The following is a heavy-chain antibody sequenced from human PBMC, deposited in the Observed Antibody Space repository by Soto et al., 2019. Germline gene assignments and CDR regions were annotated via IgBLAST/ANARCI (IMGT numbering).Heavy chain of an antibody. Sequence: SVKVSCKVSGGTFSSYAISWVRQAPGQGLEWMGGIIPIFGTANYAQKFQGRVTITADESTSTAYMELSSLRSEDTAVYYCARQYCGGDCPQYYYGMDVWGQGTTVTVSS. V-gene: IGHV1-69*13. CDR2: IIPIFGTA. CDR3: ARQYCGGDCPQYYYGMDV. CDR1: GGTFSSYA. D-gene: IGHD2-21*02. J-gene: IGHJ6*02.